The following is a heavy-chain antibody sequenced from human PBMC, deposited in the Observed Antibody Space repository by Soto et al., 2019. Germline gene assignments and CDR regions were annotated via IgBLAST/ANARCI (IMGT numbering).Heavy chain of an antibody. J-gene: IGHJ5*02. CDR2: INHSGST. Sequence: SETLSLTCAVYGGSFSGYYWSWIRQPPGKGLEWIGEINHSGSTNYNPSLKSRVTISVDTSKNQFSLKLSSATAADTAVYYCATQVAAGNWFDPWGQGTLVTVSS. CDR1: GGSFSGYY. CDR3: ATQVAAGNWFDP. V-gene: IGHV4-34*01. D-gene: IGHD6-13*01.